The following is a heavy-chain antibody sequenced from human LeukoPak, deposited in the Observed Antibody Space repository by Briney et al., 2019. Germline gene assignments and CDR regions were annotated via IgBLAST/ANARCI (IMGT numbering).Heavy chain of an antibody. D-gene: IGHD2-8*01. V-gene: IGHV3-53*01. CDR1: GFTVSNSY. Sequence: GGSLRLSCAASGFTVSNSYMNWLRQAPGKGLEWVSIIYASGSTYYAGSVEGRFTISRDNSKNTLYLQMNSLRVEDTAVYYCAREEEMVKAFGPWGQGTLVTVSS. J-gene: IGHJ5*02. CDR2: IYASGST. CDR3: AREEEMVKAFGP.